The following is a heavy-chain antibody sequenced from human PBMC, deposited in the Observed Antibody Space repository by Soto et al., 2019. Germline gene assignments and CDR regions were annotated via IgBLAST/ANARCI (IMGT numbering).Heavy chain of an antibody. CDR3: AKDEYYDYIWGSSPLDY. V-gene: IGHV3-23*01. D-gene: IGHD3-16*01. J-gene: IGHJ4*02. Sequence: PGGSLRLSCAASGFTFSSYAMSWVRQAPGKGLEWVSAISGSGGSTYYADSVKGRFTISRGNSKNTLYLQMNSLRAEDTAVYYCAKDEYYDYIWGSSPLDYWGQGTLVTVSS. CDR2: ISGSGGST. CDR1: GFTFSSYA.